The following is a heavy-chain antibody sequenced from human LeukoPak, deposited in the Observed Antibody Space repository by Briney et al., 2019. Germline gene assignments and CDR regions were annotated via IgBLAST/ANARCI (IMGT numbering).Heavy chain of an antibody. J-gene: IGHJ4*02. CDR3: AKDSNGWYQRGSNYFDY. D-gene: IGHD6-19*01. CDR2: ISSSSSYI. V-gene: IGHV3-21*04. CDR1: GSTFSSYS. Sequence: GGSLRLSCAASGSTFSSYSMNWVRQAPGKGLEWVSSISSSSSYIYYADSVKGRFTISRDNAKNSLYLQMSSLRAEDTAEYYCAKDSNGWYQRGSNYFDYWGQGTLVTVSS.